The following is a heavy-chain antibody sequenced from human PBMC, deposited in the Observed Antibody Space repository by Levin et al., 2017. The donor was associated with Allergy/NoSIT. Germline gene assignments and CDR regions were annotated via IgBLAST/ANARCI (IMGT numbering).Heavy chain of an antibody. D-gene: IGHD6-19*01. V-gene: IGHV1-18*01. CDR3: AREKNEEYSSGWYDWFDP. CDR1: GYTFTSYG. Sequence: GESLKISCKASGYTFTSYGISWVRQAPGQGLEWMGWISAYNGNTNYAQKLQGRVTMTTDTSTSTAYMELRSLRSDDTAVYYCAREKNEEYSSGWYDWFDPWGQGTLVTVSS. CDR2: ISAYNGNT. J-gene: IGHJ5*02.